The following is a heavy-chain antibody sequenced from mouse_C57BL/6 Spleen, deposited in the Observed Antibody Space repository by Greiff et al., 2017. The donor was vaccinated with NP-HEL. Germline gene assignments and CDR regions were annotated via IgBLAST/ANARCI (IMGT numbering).Heavy chain of an antibody. CDR2: INPYNGGT. D-gene: IGHD1-1*01. Sequence: EVQLQQSGPVLVKPGASVKMSCKASGYTFTDYYMNWVKQSHGKSLEWIGVINPYNGGTSYNQKFKGKATLTVDKSSSTAYMELNSLTSEDSAVYYCARGVLRSPYAMDYWGQGTSVTVSS. CDR1: GYTFTDYY. V-gene: IGHV1-19*01. CDR3: ARGVLRSPYAMDY. J-gene: IGHJ4*01.